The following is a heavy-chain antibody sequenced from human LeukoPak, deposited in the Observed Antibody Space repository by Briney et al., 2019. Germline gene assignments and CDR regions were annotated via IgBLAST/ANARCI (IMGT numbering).Heavy chain of an antibody. V-gene: IGHV3-74*01. J-gene: IGHJ4*02. Sequence: GGSLRLSCAASGFAFSSYWMHWVRQAPGKGLVWVSRINSDGSTAHYADSVKGRFTISRDNAQNTLYLQLNSLRAEDTAVYYCASELAVGYWGQGTLVTVSS. CDR3: ASELAVGY. CDR1: GFAFSSYW. CDR2: INSDGSTA.